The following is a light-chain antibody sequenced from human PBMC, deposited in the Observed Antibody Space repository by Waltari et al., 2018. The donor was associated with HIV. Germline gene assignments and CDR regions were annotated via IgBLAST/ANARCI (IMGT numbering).Light chain of an antibody. Sequence: EIVLTQSPGTLSLSPGEGATLSCRASQTVNTYYLAWYQQKPGQAPRLLIYAANSRATGIPDRFSGSGSGTDFTLTINRLEPEDFAVYYCQQYANSPPMYTFGQGTKLEIK. V-gene: IGKV3-20*01. CDR1: QTVNTYY. CDR2: AAN. CDR3: QQYANSPPMYT. J-gene: IGKJ2*01.